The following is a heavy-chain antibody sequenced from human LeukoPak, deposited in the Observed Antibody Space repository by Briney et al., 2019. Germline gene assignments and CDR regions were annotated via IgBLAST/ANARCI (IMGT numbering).Heavy chain of an antibody. CDR2: ISGSGGST. CDR1: GFTFSSYA. Sequence: PGGSLRLSCAASGFTFSSYAMSWVRQAPGKGLEWVSAISGSGGSTYYADSVKGRFTISRDNSKNTLYLQMNSLRAEDTAVYYCAKDVAYCSSTSCYVGGVDAFDIWGQGTMVTVSS. CDR3: AKDVAYCSSTSCYVGGVDAFDI. V-gene: IGHV3-23*01. J-gene: IGHJ3*02. D-gene: IGHD2-2*01.